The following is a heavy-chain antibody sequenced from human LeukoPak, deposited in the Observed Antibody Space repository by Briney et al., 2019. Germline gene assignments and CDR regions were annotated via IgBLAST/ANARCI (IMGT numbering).Heavy chain of an antibody. CDR2: VYVGGST. CDR3: AREPLTGTTFYFDY. D-gene: IGHD1-7*01. J-gene: IGHJ4*02. CDR1: GGSINSGNYY. V-gene: IGHV4-30-2*01. Sequence: SQTLSLTCTVSGGSINSGNYYWTWIRQPPGKGLEWIGYVYVGGSTFYNPSLKSRVTISVDSSKNQFSLKLTSVTAADTAVYYCAREPLTGTTFYFDYWGQATLVTVSS.